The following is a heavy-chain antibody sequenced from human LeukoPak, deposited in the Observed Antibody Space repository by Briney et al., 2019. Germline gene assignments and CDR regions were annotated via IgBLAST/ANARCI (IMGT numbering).Heavy chain of an antibody. CDR3: ARVVPAAIAFDP. J-gene: IGHJ5*02. CDR1: GYTFTGYY. CDR2: INPNSGGT. D-gene: IGHD2-2*01. Sequence: ASVKVSCKASGYTFTGYYMHWVRQAPGQGLEWMGWINPNSGGTNYAQKFQGRVTMTRDTSVSTAYMVLSRLRSDDTAVYYCARVVPAAIAFDPWGQGTLVTVSS. V-gene: IGHV1-2*02.